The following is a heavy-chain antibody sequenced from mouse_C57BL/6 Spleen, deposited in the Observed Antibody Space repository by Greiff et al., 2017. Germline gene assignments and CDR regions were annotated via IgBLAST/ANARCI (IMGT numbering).Heavy chain of an antibody. D-gene: IGHD1-1*01. Sequence: QVQLQQSGAELVRPGSSVKLSCKASGYTFTSYWMHWVKQRPIQGLEWIGNIDPSDSETPYNQKFKDKATLTVDQSSSTAYMQLSSLTSEDSAVYYCARGDYGSSYAFDYWGQGTTLTVSS. CDR1: GYTFTSYW. CDR3: ARGDYGSSYAFDY. J-gene: IGHJ2*01. V-gene: IGHV1-52*01. CDR2: IDPSDSET.